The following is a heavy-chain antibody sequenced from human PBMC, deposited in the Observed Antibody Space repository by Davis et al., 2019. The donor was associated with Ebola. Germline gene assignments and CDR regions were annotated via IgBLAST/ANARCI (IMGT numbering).Heavy chain of an antibody. CDR1: GGSVSSGSYY. J-gene: IGHJ6*03. CDR2: IYYSGST. Sequence: SETLSLSCTVSGGSVSSGSYYWSWIRQPPGKGLEWIGYIYYSGSTNYNPSLKSRVTISVDTSKNQFSLKLSSVTAADTAVYYCARDVGVYYDFWSGYQGYMDVWGKGTTVTVSS. CDR3: ARDVGVYYDFWSGYQGYMDV. V-gene: IGHV4-61*01. D-gene: IGHD3-3*01.